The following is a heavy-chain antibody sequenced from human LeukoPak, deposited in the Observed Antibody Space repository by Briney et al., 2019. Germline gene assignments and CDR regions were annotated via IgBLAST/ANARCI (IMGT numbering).Heavy chain of an antibody. CDR3: AGSSGYLITS. Sequence: GGSLRLSCAATGISFRSYWMNWVRQAPGKGLEWLAIIKQDGSEKHYKGSVEGRFTISRDNAKNSLHLQMNSLRAEDTAVYYCAGSSGYLITSWGQGTLVTVSS. V-gene: IGHV3-7*01. CDR1: GISFRSYW. D-gene: IGHD3-9*01. J-gene: IGHJ5*02. CDR2: IKQDGSEK.